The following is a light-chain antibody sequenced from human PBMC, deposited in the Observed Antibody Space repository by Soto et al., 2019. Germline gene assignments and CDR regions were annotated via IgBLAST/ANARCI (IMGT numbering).Light chain of an antibody. Sequence: IQMTQAPSSLSASVGDRVTITCRASQDISDDVGWYQQTPGKAPKLLISGASRLHSGVPSRFSGSGSGAAFTLTITSLRPEASATYYCLQSHNYPRTVGQGIKVDTK. CDR2: GAS. V-gene: IGKV1-6*01. CDR3: LQSHNYPRT. J-gene: IGKJ1*01. CDR1: QDISDD.